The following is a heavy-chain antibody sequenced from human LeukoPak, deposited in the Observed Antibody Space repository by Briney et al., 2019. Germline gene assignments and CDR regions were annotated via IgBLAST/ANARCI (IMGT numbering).Heavy chain of an antibody. CDR1: GYTFTGYY. D-gene: IGHD3-9*01. CDR3: ARIGGDYDILTGYPTLTDAFDI. V-gene: IGHV1-2*06. CDR2: INPNSGGT. J-gene: IGHJ3*02. Sequence: GASVKLSCKASGYTFTGYYMHWVRQAPGQGLEWMGRINPNSGGTNYAQKFQGRVTMTRDTSISTAYMELSRLRSDDTAVYYCARIGGDYDILTGYPTLTDAFDIWGQGTMVTVSS.